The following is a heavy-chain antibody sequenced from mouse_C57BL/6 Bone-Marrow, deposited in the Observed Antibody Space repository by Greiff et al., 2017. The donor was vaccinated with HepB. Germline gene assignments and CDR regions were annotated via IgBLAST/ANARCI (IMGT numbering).Heavy chain of an antibody. J-gene: IGHJ4*01. V-gene: IGHV5-9-1*02. CDR3: IYYGSDYAMDY. CDR1: GFTFSSYA. D-gene: IGHD1-1*01. Sequence: EVKLVESGEGLVKPGGSLKLSCAASGFTFSSYAMSWVRQTPEKRLEWVAYISSGGDYIYYADTVKGRFTISRDNARNTLYLQMSSLKSEDTAMYYCIYYGSDYAMDYWGQGTSVTVSS. CDR2: ISSGGDYI.